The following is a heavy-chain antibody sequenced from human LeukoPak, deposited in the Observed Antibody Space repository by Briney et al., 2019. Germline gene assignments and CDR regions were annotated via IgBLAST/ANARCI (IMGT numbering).Heavy chain of an antibody. D-gene: IGHD2-2*02. V-gene: IGHV4-30-2*01. J-gene: IGHJ6*02. CDR3: ARVRSLYCSSTSCYKAGMDV. CDR1: GGSISSGGYS. Sequence: PSQTLSLTCAVSGGSISSGGYSWSWIRQPPGKGLEWIGYIYHSGSTYYNPSLKSRVTISVDRSKNQFSLKLSSVTAADTAVYYCARVRSLYCSSTSCYKAGMDVWGQGTTVTVSS. CDR2: IYHSGST.